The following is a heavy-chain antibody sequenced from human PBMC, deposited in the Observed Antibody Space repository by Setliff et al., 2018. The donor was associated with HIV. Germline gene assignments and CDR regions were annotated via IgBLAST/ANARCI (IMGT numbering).Heavy chain of an antibody. V-gene: IGHV1-18*01. CDR3: ARGRYSSGLTDY. CDR2: ISPYNDKT. Sequence: ASVKVSCKASGYTFTSYSITWVRQAPGQGLEWMGWISPYNDKTKHAQKFQGRVTMTTDTSTSTVYMELSSLRSEDTAVYYCARGRYSSGLTDYWGQGTLVTVSS. D-gene: IGHD6-19*01. CDR1: GYTFTSYS. J-gene: IGHJ4*02.